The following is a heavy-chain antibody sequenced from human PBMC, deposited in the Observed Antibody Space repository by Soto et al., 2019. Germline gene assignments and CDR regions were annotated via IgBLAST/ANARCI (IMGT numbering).Heavy chain of an antibody. CDR2: IYYSGST. V-gene: IGHV4-59*01. Sequence: SETLSLTCAVSGYSISSYYWSWIRQPPGKGLEWIGYIYYSGSTNYNPSLKSRVTISVDTSKNQFSLKLSSVTAADTAVYYCARENHSYGYNWFDPWGQGTLVTVSS. CDR1: GYSISSYY. D-gene: IGHD5-18*01. CDR3: ARENHSYGYNWFDP. J-gene: IGHJ5*02.